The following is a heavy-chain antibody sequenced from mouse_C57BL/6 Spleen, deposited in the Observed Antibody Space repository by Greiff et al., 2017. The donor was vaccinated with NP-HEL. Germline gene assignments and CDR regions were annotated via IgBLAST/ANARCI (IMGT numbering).Heavy chain of an antibody. CDR3: TREFYYYGSSPWFAY. Sequence: QVQLQQSGAELVRPGASVTLSCKASGYTFTDYEMHWVKQTPVHGLEWIGAIDSETGGTAYNQKFKGKAILTADKSSSTAYMELRSLTSEDSAVYYCTREFYYYGSSPWFAYWGKGTLVTVSA. V-gene: IGHV1-15*01. D-gene: IGHD1-1*01. CDR1: GYTFTDYE. J-gene: IGHJ3*01. CDR2: IDSETGGT.